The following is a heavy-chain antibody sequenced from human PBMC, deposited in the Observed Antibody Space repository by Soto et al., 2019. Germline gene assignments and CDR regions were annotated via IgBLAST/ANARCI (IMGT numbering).Heavy chain of an antibody. V-gene: IGHV1-69*08. CDR2: IIPILGIA. CDR1: GGTFSSYT. Sequence: QVQLVQSGAEVKKPGSSVKVSCKASGGTFSSYTISWVRQAPGQGLEWMGRIIPILGIANYAQKFQGRVTITADKSTSTAYMELSSLRSEDTAVSYCAREGPGYTLYYYGMDVWGQGTTVTVSS. CDR3: AREGPGYTLYYYGMDV. D-gene: IGHD5-18*01. J-gene: IGHJ6*02.